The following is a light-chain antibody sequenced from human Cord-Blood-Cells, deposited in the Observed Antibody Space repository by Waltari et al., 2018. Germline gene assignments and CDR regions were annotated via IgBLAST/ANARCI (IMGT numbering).Light chain of an antibody. CDR1: SSDVGSYNL. Sequence: QSALTQPASVSGSPGQSITISCTGTSSDVGSYNLVSWYQQHPGKAPKLMIYEGSKWPSGVSNRCSGSKSGNTAYLTISGLQAEDEADYDCCSYAGSSTSVVFGGGTKLTVL. CDR2: EGS. J-gene: IGLJ2*01. CDR3: CSYAGSSTSVV. V-gene: IGLV2-23*01.